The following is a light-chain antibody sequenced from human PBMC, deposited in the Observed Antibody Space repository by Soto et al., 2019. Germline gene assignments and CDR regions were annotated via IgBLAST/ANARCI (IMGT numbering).Light chain of an antibody. CDR2: GIF. Sequence: EIVLAQSPGTLSLSPGKRASLSCRASQSVSGTYLAWYQRKPGQGPRLLIYGIFSRSTGIPDRFSGSGSGTDFTLTISRLEPEDFAVYYCQQYGSLPRTFGQGTRWIS. J-gene: IGKJ1*01. V-gene: IGKV3-20*01. CDR3: QQYGSLPRT. CDR1: QSVSGTY.